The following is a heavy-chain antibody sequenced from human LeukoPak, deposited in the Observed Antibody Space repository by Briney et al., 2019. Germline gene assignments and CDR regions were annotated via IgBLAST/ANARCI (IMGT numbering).Heavy chain of an antibody. CDR1: GYTFTSYA. CDR3: AVEAGYYYDSSGY. J-gene: IGHJ4*02. V-gene: IGHV1-3*01. D-gene: IGHD3-22*01. CDR2: INAGNGNT. Sequence: ASVKVSCKASGYTFTSYAMHWVRQAPGQRLEWMRWINAGNGNTKYSQKFQGRVTITRDTSASTAYMELRSLRSDDTAVYYCAVEAGYYYDSSGYWGQGTLVTVSS.